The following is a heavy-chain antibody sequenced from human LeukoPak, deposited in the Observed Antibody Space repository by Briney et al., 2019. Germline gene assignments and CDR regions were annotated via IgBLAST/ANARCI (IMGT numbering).Heavy chain of an antibody. CDR3: ARDRYNYGAHDAFDI. J-gene: IGHJ3*02. Sequence: GGSLRLSCAASGFTFSDYTMNWVRQAPGKGLEWVSSIGSVTTYIYYADSVKGRFTISRDNAKNSLFLQMNSLRGDDTAVYYCARDRYNYGAHDAFDIWGQGTMVTVSS. D-gene: IGHD1-1*01. CDR2: IGSVTTYI. V-gene: IGHV3-21*01. CDR1: GFTFSDYT.